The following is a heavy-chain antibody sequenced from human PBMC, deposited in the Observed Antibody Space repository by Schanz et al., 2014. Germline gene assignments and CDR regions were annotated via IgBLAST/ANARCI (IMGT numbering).Heavy chain of an antibody. Sequence: EVQLLESGGGLVQPGGSLRLSCAASGFTFSSHWMHWVRQDPGKGLEWVANIKEDGSVKDYVDSVKGRFTISRDNAKNSLYLQMTSLRAEDTAVYYCAKGRFGELSAFDIWGQGTMVTVSS. CDR2: IKEDGSVK. V-gene: IGHV3-7*02. D-gene: IGHD3-10*01. CDR1: GFTFSSHW. CDR3: AKGRFGELSAFDI. J-gene: IGHJ3*02.